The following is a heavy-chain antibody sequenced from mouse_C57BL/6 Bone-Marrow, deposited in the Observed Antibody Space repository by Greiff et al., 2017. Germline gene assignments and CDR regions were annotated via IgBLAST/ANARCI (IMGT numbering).Heavy chain of an antibody. J-gene: IGHJ4*01. CDR2: INPNYGTT. Sequence: EVQLMESGPELVKPGASVKISCTASGYSFTDYNMNWVQQSHGKSLEWIGVINPNYGTTSYNQKFKGKATLTVDKSSSTAYMQLNSLTSEDSAVYYCARGYDYDYAMDYWGQGTSVTVSS. V-gene: IGHV1-39*01. CDR3: ARGYDYDYAMDY. D-gene: IGHD2-4*01. CDR1: GYSFTDYN.